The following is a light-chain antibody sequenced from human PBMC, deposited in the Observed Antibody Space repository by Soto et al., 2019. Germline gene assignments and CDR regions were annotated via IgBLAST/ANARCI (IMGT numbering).Light chain of an antibody. CDR1: QSVSTGQ. Sequence: EIVLTQSPGTLSLSPGERGTLSCRASQSVSTGQIAWYQQKPGQAPRLLMYCVSSRAAGIPDRFSGSGSGTDFTLNISSLEPEDFAVYYCQQYGRLPFTFGPGTKVDIK. CDR2: CVS. V-gene: IGKV3-20*01. CDR3: QQYGRLPFT. J-gene: IGKJ3*01.